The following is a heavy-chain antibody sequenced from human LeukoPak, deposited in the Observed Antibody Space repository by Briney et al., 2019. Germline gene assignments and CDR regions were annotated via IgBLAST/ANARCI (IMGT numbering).Heavy chain of an antibody. J-gene: IGHJ5*02. CDR2: IYYSGST. CDR1: GGSISSSSYY. V-gene: IGHV4-39*01. CDR3: ARGRYDFWSGYPTNWFDP. D-gene: IGHD3-3*01. Sequence: SETLSLTCTVSGGSISSSSYYWGWIRQPPGKGLEWIGSIYYSGSTYYNPSLKSRFTISVDTSKDQFSLKLSSVTAADTAVYYCARGRYDFWSGYPTNWFDPWGQGTLVTVSS.